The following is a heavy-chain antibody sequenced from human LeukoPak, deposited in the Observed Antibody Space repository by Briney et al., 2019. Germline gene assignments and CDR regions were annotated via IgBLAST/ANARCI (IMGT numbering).Heavy chain of an antibody. D-gene: IGHD6-6*01. Sequence: PGVFLRLSCAASGFTFSSYAMHWVRQAPGKGLEWVAVISYDGSNKYYADSVKGRFTISRDNSKNTLYLQMNSLRAEDTAVYYCATPRDEEYSTIVSDFDYWGQGTLVTVSP. CDR1: GFTFSSYA. J-gene: IGHJ4*02. CDR3: ATPRDEEYSTIVSDFDY. CDR2: ISYDGSNK. V-gene: IGHV3-30-3*01.